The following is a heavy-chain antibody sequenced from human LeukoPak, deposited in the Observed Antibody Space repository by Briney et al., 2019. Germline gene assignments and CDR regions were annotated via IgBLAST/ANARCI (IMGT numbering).Heavy chain of an antibody. D-gene: IGHD3-22*01. J-gene: IGHJ5*02. V-gene: IGHV3-15*07. CDR2: IRSNSDGGTI. Sequence: GGSLRLSCAASGFTFSNAWMNWVRQAPGKGLERVGRIRSNSDGGTIDYAAPVKGRFTLSRDDSKTTLYLQMNSLQTEDTAVYYCATDFYDSTWGQGTLVTVSS. CDR1: GFTFSNAW. CDR3: ATDFYDST.